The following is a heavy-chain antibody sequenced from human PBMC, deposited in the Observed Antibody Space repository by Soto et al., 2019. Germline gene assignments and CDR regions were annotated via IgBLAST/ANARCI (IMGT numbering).Heavy chain of an antibody. CDR1: GYTFTSYG. V-gene: IGHV1-18*04. J-gene: IGHJ6*02. CDR3: ARLGLSSSPRVSSSEDV. Sequence: ASVKVSCKASGYTFTSYGISWVRQAPGQGLEWMGWISAYNGNTNYAQKLQGRITMTTDTSTSTAYMDLRSLRSDDTAVYYCARLGLSSSPRVSSSEDVSGQGPSVTVSS. D-gene: IGHD6-6*01. CDR2: ISAYNGNT.